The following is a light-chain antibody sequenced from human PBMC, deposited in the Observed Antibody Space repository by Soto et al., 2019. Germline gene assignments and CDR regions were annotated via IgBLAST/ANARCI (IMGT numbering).Light chain of an antibody. CDR3: QQYDGSLGLT. V-gene: IGKV3-20*01. CDR1: QSVSSSY. J-gene: IGKJ4*01. Sequence: EIVLTQSPGTLSLSPGERATLSCRASQSVSSSYLAWYQQKPGQAPRLLIYGASSSATGIPDRFSGSGSGTDFTLTISRLEPEDVAVYYCQQYDGSLGLTFGGGTKVEIK. CDR2: GAS.